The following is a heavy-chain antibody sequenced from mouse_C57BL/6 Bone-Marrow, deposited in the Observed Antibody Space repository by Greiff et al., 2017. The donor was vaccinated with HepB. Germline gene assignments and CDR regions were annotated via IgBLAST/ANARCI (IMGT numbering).Heavy chain of an antibody. CDR1: GYTFTDYN. V-gene: IGHV1-18*01. CDR2: INPNNGGT. D-gene: IGHD1-1*01. J-gene: IGHJ2*01. CDR3: ARYHYYGSSYGYFDY. Sequence: VQLQQSGPELVKPGASVKIPCKASGYTFTDYNMDWVKQSHGKSLEWIGDINPNNGGTIYNQKFKGKATLTVDKSSSTDYMELRSLTSEDTAVYYCARYHYYGSSYGYFDYWGQGTTLTVSS.